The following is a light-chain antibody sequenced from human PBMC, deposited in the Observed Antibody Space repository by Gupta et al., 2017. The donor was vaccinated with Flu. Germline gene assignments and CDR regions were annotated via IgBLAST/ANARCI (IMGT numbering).Light chain of an antibody. CDR3: HLLDNSDGHRDV. Sequence: SNVLTQPPSLSVAPGQTARITCGTNGFGRGYVQWYQQRAGQAPALIIYKNYDRPEGTPVRFSASMSGTTASLTIDRVEAGEEADYFCHLLDNSDGHRDVFRPGTQVTV. J-gene: IGLJ1*01. V-gene: IGLV3-21*02. CDR1: GFGRGY. CDR2: KNY.